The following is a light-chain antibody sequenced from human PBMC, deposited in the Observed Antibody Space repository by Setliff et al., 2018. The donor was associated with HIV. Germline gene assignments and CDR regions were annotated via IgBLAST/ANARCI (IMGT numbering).Light chain of an antibody. V-gene: IGLV2-14*03. CDR1: SSDIGAYNS. CDR2: DVG. CDR3: SSYAGSRTPYV. Sequence: QSVLTQAASVSGSPGQSITISCTGTSSDIGAYNSVSWYQQHPGKAPQLLIYDVGKRPSGVSDRFSGSKSGNTASLAISGLQAEDGAVYYCSSYAGSRTPYVFGSWTTVTVL. J-gene: IGLJ1*01.